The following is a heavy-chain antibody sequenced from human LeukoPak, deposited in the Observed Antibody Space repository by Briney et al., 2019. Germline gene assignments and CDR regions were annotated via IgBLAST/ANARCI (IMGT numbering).Heavy chain of an antibody. CDR3: ARDLGGYGDY. D-gene: IGHD5-12*01. J-gene: IGHJ4*02. Sequence: SETLSLTCAVYGGSFSGYYWSWIRQPPGKGLEWIGEINHSGSTNYNPSLKSRVTISVDTSKNQFFLKLSSVTAADTAVYYCARDLGGYGDYWGQGTLVTVSS. CDR1: GGSFSGYY. V-gene: IGHV4-34*01. CDR2: INHSGST.